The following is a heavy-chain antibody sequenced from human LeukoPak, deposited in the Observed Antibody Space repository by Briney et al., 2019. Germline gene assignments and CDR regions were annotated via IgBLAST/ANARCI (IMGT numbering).Heavy chain of an antibody. CDR3: ARGRLWLDY. J-gene: IGHJ4*02. CDR1: GFTFSSYG. Sequence: GGSLRLSCAASGFTFSSYGMHWVRQAPSKGLEWVAVIWYDGSNKYYADSVKGRFTISRDNSKNTLYLQMNSLRAEDTAAYYCARGRLWLDYWGQGTLVAVSS. CDR2: IWYDGSNK. D-gene: IGHD5-18*01. V-gene: IGHV3-33*01.